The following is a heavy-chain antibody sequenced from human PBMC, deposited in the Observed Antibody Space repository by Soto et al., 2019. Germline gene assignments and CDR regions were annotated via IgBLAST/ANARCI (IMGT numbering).Heavy chain of an antibody. CDR3: ARANWNYRNWFDP. D-gene: IGHD1-7*01. CDR2: IYYSGST. CDR1: GGSISSYY. J-gene: IGHJ5*02. Sequence: SETLSLTCTVSGGSISSYYWSWIRQPPGKGLEWIGYIYYSGSTNYNPSLKSRVTISVDTSKNQFSLKLSSVTAADTAVYYCARANWNYRNWFDPWGQGTLVTVSS. V-gene: IGHV4-59*01.